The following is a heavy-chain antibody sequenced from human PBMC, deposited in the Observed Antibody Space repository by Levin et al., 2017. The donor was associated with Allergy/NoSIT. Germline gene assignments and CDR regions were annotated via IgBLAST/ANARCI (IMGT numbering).Heavy chain of an antibody. CDR2: ISAGGGNA. J-gene: IGHJ4*02. CDR1: GYPFENYV. Sequence: PGESLKISCQASGYPFENYVIHWVRRVPGHRPEWMGWISAGGGNAQYSQKFQDRVSFTRHISASTAYLELNGLRSEDTAVYYCARDKTNTWYGGLDYWGQGTLVTVSS. V-gene: IGHV1-3*01. D-gene: IGHD6-13*01. CDR3: ARDKTNTWYGGLDY.